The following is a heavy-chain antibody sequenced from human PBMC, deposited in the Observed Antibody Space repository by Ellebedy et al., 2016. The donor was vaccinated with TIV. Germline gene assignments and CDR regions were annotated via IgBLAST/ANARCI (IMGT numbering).Heavy chain of an antibody. V-gene: IGHV1-8*01. CDR3: ARGLRYFEPIDY. CDR2: TGNT. D-gene: IGHD3-9*01. Sequence: TGNTGSAQKFQGRVTMTRNTSLNTAYMELSSLRSEDTAVYYCARGLRYFEPIDYWGQGTLVTVSP. J-gene: IGHJ4*02.